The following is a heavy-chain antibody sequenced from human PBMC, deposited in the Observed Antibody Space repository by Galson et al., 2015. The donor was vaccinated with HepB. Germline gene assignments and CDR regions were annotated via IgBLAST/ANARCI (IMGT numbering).Heavy chain of an antibody. CDR1: GFTFSDYA. D-gene: IGHD3-10*01. Sequence: SLRLSCAASGFTFSDYAMSWVRQAPGKGLEWVSTISNGGGNTHYADSVRGRFTISRDNSMSTLYLHLNSLRADDTAVYFCAKDVGVIMFDYWGQGTLVTVSS. CDR3: AKDVGVIMFDY. V-gene: IGHV3-23*01. CDR2: ISNGGGNT. J-gene: IGHJ4*02.